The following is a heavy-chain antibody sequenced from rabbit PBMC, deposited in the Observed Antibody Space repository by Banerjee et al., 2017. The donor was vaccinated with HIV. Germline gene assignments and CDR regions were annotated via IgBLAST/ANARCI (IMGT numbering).Heavy chain of an antibody. CDR2: IYTGSSGGT. D-gene: IGHD1-1*01. CDR3: ARGAGVIGWNFNL. CDR1: GFSFSGNYY. V-gene: IGHV1S45*01. Sequence: QEQLEESGGGLVKPGASLTLTCKASGFSFSGNYYMCWVRQAPGKGLEWIACIYTGSSGGTYYASWAKGRFTISKTSSTVTLQMTSLTAADTATYFCARGAGVIGWNFNLWGPGTLVTVS. J-gene: IGHJ4*01.